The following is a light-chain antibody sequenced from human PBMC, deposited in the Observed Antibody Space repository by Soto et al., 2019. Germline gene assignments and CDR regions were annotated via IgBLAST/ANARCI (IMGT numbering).Light chain of an antibody. V-gene: IGKV2-28*01. CDR3: MQGIQTPGT. CDR2: LGS. CDR1: QSLLHSNGSAY. J-gene: IGKJ4*01. Sequence: DIVMTQSPLSLPVTPGEPASISCRSSQSLLHSNGSAYLDWYLQKPGQSPQLLIYLGSNRASGVPDRFSGSGSGTDFTLKISRVEAEDVGVYYCMQGIQTPGTFGGGTKVEIK.